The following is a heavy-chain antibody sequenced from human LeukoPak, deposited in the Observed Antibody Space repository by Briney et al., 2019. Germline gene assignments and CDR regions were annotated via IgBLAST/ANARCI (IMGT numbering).Heavy chain of an antibody. CDR3: ARSSSWLLYYYYYYMDV. J-gene: IGHJ6*03. D-gene: IGHD6-13*01. V-gene: IGHV4-59*12. Sequence: SETLSLTCTVSGGSISSYYWSWIRQPPGKGLEWIGYIYYSGSTNYNLSLKSRVTISVDTSKNQFSLKLSSVTAADTAVYYCARSSSWLLYYYYYYMDVWGKGTTVTVSS. CDR1: GGSISSYY. CDR2: IYYSGST.